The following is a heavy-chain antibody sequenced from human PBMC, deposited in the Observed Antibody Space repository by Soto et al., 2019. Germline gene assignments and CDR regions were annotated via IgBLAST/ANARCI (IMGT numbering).Heavy chain of an antibody. Sequence: PSETLSLTCAVSGVSISSSSYYWGWIRQPPRKGLEWIGTIYYGGSSYSNPSLKSRVTISLDTSKNQFSLTLTSVTAADTAVYYCARHGSYWGQGTLVTVSS. V-gene: IGHV4-39*01. CDR3: ARHGSY. CDR2: IYYGGSS. CDR1: GVSISSSSYY. J-gene: IGHJ4*02.